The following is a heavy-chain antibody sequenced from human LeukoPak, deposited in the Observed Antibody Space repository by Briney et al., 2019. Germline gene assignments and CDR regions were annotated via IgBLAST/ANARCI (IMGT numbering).Heavy chain of an antibody. CDR3: ARGLRYCSGGSCYYYYYYGMDV. J-gene: IGHJ6*02. CDR2: VSYSGST. CDR1: GGSISSYY. Sequence: SETLSLTCTVSGGSISSYYWSWIRQPPGKGLEWIGYVSYSGSTNYNPALKSRVTISGDSSKNQFSLKLSSVTAADTAVYYCARGLRYCSGGSCYYYYYYGMDVWGQGTTVTVSS. D-gene: IGHD2-15*01. V-gene: IGHV4-59*12.